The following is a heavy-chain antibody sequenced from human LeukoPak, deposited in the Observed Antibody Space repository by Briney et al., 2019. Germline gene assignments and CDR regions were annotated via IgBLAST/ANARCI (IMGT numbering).Heavy chain of an antibody. Sequence: VSVKVSCTASGYTFTNYDINWVRQATGQGLEWMGWMNPNSGNTGYAQKFQGRVIMTRNTSISTAYMELSSLRSEDTAVYYCARDGRVVAATYYYYYGMDVWGQGTTVTVSS. J-gene: IGHJ6*02. CDR3: ARDGRVVAATYYYYYGMDV. CDR2: MNPNSGNT. D-gene: IGHD2-15*01. CDR1: GYTFTNYD. V-gene: IGHV1-8*01.